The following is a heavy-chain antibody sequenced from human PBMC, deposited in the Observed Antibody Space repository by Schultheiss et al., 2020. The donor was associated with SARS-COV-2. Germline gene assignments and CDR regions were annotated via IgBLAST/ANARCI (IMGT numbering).Heavy chain of an antibody. CDR3: ARDGSRSNGWPDVYYFDH. D-gene: IGHD6-19*01. Sequence: ASVKVSCKASGYTFTSYGISWVRQVPGQGLEWMGWISGYNGKTNYAQKFQGRVTMTTDTSTSTAHMELWSLRSDDTAVYYCARDGSRSNGWPDVYYFDHWGQGTLVTVSS. V-gene: IGHV1-18*04. J-gene: IGHJ4*02. CDR2: ISGYNGKT. CDR1: GYTFTSYG.